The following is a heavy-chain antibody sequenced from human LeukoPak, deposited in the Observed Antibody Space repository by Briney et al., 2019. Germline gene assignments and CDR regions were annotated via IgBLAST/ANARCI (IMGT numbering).Heavy chain of an antibody. CDR3: ARDLDYSSSWYNWFDP. CDR2: IIPILGIA. V-gene: IGHV1-69*04. CDR1: GGTFSSYA. Sequence: ASVKVSCKASGGTFSSYAISWVRQAPGQGLEWMGKIIPILGIANYAQKFQGRVTITADKSTSTAYMELSSLRSEDTAVYYCARDLDYSSSWYNWFDPWGQGTLVTVSS. J-gene: IGHJ5*02. D-gene: IGHD6-13*01.